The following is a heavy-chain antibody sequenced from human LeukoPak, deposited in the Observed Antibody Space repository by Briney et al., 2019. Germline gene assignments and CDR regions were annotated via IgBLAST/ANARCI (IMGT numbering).Heavy chain of an antibody. CDR2: INPNSGGT. Sequence: GASVKVSCEASGYTFTGYYMHWVRQAPGQGLEWMGWINPNSGGTNYAQKFQGRVTMTRYTSISTAYMELSRLRSDDTAVYYCARSEQWLDAFDIWGEGTMGTVSS. CDR3: ARSEQWLDAFDI. J-gene: IGHJ3*02. CDR1: GYTFTGYY. D-gene: IGHD6-19*01. V-gene: IGHV1-2*02.